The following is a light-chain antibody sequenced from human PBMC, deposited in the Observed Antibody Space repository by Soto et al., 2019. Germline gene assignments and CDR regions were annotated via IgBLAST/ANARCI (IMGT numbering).Light chain of an antibody. CDR1: SSDVGAYNF. J-gene: IGLJ2*01. CDR2: EVS. V-gene: IGLV2-14*01. Sequence: QSALTQPASVSGSPGQSITISCTGTSSDVGAYNFVSWYQQFPGKAPKLMIYEVSNRPSGVSVRFSGSKSGNTASLIISGLRPEDEADYYCSSQTASATVLFGGGTKLTVL. CDR3: SSQTASATVL.